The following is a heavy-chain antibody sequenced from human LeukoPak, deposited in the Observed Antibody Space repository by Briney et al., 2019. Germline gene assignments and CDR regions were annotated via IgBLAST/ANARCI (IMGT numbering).Heavy chain of an antibody. CDR3: TRETRYSNGWYGYYYFYYMDV. CDR1: GFTFGDYA. CDR2: IRSKLYGGTT. D-gene: IGHD6-19*01. J-gene: IGHJ6*03. Sequence: GGSLRLSCTTSGFTFGDYAMSWFRQAPGQGLEWVGFIRSKLYGGTTEYAASVKGRFTISRDDSKSIAYLQMNSLKTEDTAVYYCTRETRYSNGWYGYYYFYYMDVWGKGTTVTISS. V-gene: IGHV3-49*03.